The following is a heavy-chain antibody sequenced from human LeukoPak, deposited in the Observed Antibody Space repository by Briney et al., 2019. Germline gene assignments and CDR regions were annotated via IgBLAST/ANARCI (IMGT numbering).Heavy chain of an antibody. J-gene: IGHJ4*02. CDR3: AREWRGSSYF. V-gene: IGHV3-30*04. CDR1: GFTFSSYA. Sequence: GRSLRLSCATSGFTFSSYAMHWVRQTPGKGLEWVAVASYDGSNKYYADSVEGRFTISRDNSTNTLYLQMNSLRDEDTAVYYCAREWRGSSYFRGQGTLVTVSS. D-gene: IGHD6-13*01. CDR2: ASYDGSNK.